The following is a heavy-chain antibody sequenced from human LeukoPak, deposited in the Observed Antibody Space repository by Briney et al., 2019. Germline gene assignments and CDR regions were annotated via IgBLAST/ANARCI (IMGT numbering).Heavy chain of an antibody. J-gene: IGHJ6*02. Sequence: PSETLSLTCAVYGGSFSGYYWSWIRQPPGKGLEWIGEINHSGSTNYNPSLKTRVTISLDTSKNQFSLKLSSVTAADTAVYYCTTIPPYYRMDVWGQGTTVTVSS. CDR2: INHSGST. CDR3: TTIPPYYRMDV. D-gene: IGHD3-9*01. V-gene: IGHV4-34*01. CDR1: GGSFSGYY.